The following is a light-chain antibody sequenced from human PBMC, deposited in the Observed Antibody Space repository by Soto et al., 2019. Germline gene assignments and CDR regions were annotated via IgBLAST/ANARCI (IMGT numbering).Light chain of an antibody. Sequence: QSVLTQPPSVSATPGQGVTLSCSGGDSNIGSTAVNWYQQVPGTAPKLLIYSSNQRPSGVHDRISGSKSGTSASLAISGLQSEDEADYYCAAWDDDLHVWLFGGGTKLTVL. V-gene: IGLV1-44*01. J-gene: IGLJ2*01. CDR2: SSN. CDR3: AAWDDDLHVWL. CDR1: DSNIGSTA.